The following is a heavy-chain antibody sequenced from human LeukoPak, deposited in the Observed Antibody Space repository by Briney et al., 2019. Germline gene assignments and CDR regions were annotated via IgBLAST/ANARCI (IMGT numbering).Heavy chain of an antibody. CDR1: GYTFTGYY. Sequence: ASVKVSCKASGYTFTGYYMHWVRQAPGQGLEWMGRINPNSGGANYAQKFQGRVTMTGATSISTAYMELSRLRSDDTAVYYCARDFCGGDCYSRSTYMDVWGKGTTVTVSS. CDR3: ARDFCGGDCYSRSTYMDV. CDR2: INPNSGGA. J-gene: IGHJ6*04. V-gene: IGHV1-2*06. D-gene: IGHD2-21*02.